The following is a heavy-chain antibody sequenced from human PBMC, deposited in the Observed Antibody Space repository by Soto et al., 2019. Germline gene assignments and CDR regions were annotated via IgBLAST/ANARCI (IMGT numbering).Heavy chain of an antibody. CDR3: ARAGSRDSNYVFWLDP. Sequence: ASVKVSCKASGYTFTSYYMHWVRQAPGQGLEWMGIINPSGGSTSYAQKFQGRVTMTRDTSTSTVYMELSSLRSEDTAVYYCARAGSRDSNYVFWLDPWGQGTLVTVSS. D-gene: IGHD4-4*01. CDR2: INPSGGST. V-gene: IGHV1-46*01. CDR1: GYTFTSYY. J-gene: IGHJ5*02.